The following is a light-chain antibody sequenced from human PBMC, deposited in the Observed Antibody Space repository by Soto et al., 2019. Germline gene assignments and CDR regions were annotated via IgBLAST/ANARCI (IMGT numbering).Light chain of an antibody. CDR1: QSISSW. CDR2: DAS. Sequence: DIQMTQSPSTLSASVGDRVTITCRASQSISSWLAWYQQKPGKAPKLLIYDASSLESGVPSRFSGSGDGTEFTLTISSLQPDDFATYYCKQYNSYSWTCGQGTKVEIK. J-gene: IGKJ1*01. CDR3: KQYNSYSWT. V-gene: IGKV1-5*01.